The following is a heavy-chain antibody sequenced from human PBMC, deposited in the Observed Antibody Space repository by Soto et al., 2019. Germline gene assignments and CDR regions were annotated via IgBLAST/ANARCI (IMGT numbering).Heavy chain of an antibody. Sequence: SETLSLTCTVSGGSISSYYWSWIRQPPGKGLEWIGYIYSSGSTNYNPSLKSRVTISVDTAKTQFSLKLSSVTAADTAVYYCARGQCPYYYYGMDVWGQGTTVTGSS. CDR1: GGSISSYY. D-gene: IGHD6-19*01. J-gene: IGHJ6*02. CDR2: IYSSGST. CDR3: ARGQCPYYYYGMDV. V-gene: IGHV4-59*01.